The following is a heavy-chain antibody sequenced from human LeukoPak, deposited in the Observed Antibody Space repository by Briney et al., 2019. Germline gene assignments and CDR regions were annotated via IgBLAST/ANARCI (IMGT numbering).Heavy chain of an antibody. CDR3: AKAPPGYSTYALPAN. V-gene: IGHV3-23*01. Sequence: GGSLRLSCAASGFTFSSYAMSWVRQAPGKGLEWVSTIRNSGGRTYYADSVKGRFTISRDDSKNTLYLQMNSLRAEDTAIYYCAKAPPGYSTYALPANWGQGTLVTVSS. CDR2: IRNSGGRT. J-gene: IGHJ4*02. CDR1: GFTFSSYA. D-gene: IGHD5-12*01.